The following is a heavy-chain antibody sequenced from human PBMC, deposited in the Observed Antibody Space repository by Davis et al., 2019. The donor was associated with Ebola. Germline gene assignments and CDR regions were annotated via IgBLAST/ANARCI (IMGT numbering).Heavy chain of an antibody. D-gene: IGHD1-7*01. V-gene: IGHV1-18*04. CDR3: AIAELGNWFDP. Sequence: ASVKVSCKASGYTFTSYGISWVRQAPGQGLEYMGWISAYNGNTNYAQKLQGRVTMTTDTSTSTAYMELRSLRSDDTAVYYCAIAELGNWFDPWGQGTLVTVSS. J-gene: IGHJ5*02. CDR1: GYTFTSYG. CDR2: ISAYNGNT.